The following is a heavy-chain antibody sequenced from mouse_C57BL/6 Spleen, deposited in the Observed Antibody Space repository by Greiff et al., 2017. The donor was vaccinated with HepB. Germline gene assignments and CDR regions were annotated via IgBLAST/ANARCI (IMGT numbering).Heavy chain of an antibody. Sequence: VQLKQSGAELVRPGASVKLSCTASGFNIKDDYMHWVKQRPEQGLEWIGWIDPENGDTEYASKFQGKATITADTSSNTAYLQLSSLTSEDTAVYYCTTGDYDGYYAMDYWGQGNSVTVSS. CDR3: TTGDYDGYYAMDY. J-gene: IGHJ4*01. CDR1: GFNIKDDY. V-gene: IGHV14-4*01. D-gene: IGHD2-4*01. CDR2: IDPENGDT.